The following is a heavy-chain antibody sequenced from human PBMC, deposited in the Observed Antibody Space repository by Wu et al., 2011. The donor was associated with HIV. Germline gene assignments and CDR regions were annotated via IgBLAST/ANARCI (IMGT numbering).Heavy chain of an antibody. CDR2: IIPVFGTA. J-gene: IGHJ4*02. CDR1: GGSFTTYA. V-gene: IGHV1-69*14. Sequence: QVQLVQSGAEVKKPGSSVKVSCEASGGSFTTYAISWVRQALGQGLEWMGRIIPVFGTAKYAQKFQGRVTITADKSTTTAYMELSSLRSEDTAVYYCARQIRGLNEFDVWGQGTLVTVSS. CDR3: ARQIRGLNEFDV. D-gene: IGHD3-10*01.